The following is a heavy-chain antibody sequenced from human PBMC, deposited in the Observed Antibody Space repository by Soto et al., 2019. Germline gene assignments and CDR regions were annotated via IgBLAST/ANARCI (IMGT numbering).Heavy chain of an antibody. CDR3: ARTTQTWFRVRSSLGQYDY. CDR1: GGTFSSYA. Sequence: GASVKVSCKASGGTFSSYAISWVRQASGQGLEWMGGIIPIFGTANYAQKFQGRVTITADESTSTAYMELSSLRSEDTAVYYCARTTQTWFRVRSSLGQYDYWGQGTLVTVSS. CDR2: IIPIFGTA. V-gene: IGHV1-69*13. J-gene: IGHJ4*02. D-gene: IGHD2-15*01.